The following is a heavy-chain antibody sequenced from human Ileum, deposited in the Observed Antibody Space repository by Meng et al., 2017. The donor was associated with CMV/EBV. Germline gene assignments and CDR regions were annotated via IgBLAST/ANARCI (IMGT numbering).Heavy chain of an antibody. CDR1: GCSISSGGYY. CDR2: IIYSGST. Sequence: QVQLQEAGPGLVKPSQTLSLTCTVSGCSISSGGYYWNWIRQRPGKGLEWIGYIIYSGSTYYHPSLKSRPSISLDTSKTQFSLKLTSVTAADTAVYYCARDEAIAAPLDYWGQGILVTVSS. D-gene: IGHD6-13*01. CDR3: ARDEAIAAPLDY. J-gene: IGHJ4*02. V-gene: IGHV4-31*03.